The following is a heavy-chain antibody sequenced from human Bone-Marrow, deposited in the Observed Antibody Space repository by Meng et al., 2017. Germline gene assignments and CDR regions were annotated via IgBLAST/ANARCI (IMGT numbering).Heavy chain of an antibody. CDR1: GFTFSRDW. CDR2: ISASGSTT. CDR3: AKVSQRGIAVAGYYFDY. V-gene: IGHV3-23*01. D-gene: IGHD6-19*01. Sequence: GESLKISCAASGFTFSRDWMHWVRQAPGKGLEWVSTISASGSTTYHADSVKGRFTVSRDNSKNTLYLQMNSLRAEDTAVYYCAKVSQRGIAVAGYYFDYWGQGTLVTVSS. J-gene: IGHJ4*02.